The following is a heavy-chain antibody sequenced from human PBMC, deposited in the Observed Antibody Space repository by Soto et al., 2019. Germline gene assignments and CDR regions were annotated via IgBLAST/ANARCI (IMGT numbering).Heavy chain of an antibody. CDR3: ARDFSSSPRFKY. CDR1: GFTFSSYS. Sequence: GGSLRLSCAASGFTFSSYSMNWVRQAPGKGLEWVSSISSSSSYIYYADSVKGRFTIPRDNAKNSLYLQMNSLRAEDTAVYYCARDFSSSPRFKYWGQGTLVTVS. J-gene: IGHJ4*02. D-gene: IGHD6-6*01. CDR2: ISSSSSYI. V-gene: IGHV3-21*01.